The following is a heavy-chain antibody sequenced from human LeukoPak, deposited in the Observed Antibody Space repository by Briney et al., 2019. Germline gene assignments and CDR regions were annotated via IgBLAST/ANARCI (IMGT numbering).Heavy chain of an antibody. CDR3: AGGGTASYFDY. CDR2: INHSGST. D-gene: IGHD1-7*01. V-gene: IGHV4-34*01. Sequence: SETLSLTCAVYGGSFSGYYWSWIRQPPGKGLEWIGEINHSGSTNYNPSLKSRVTISVDTSKNQFSLKLSSVTAADTAVYYCAGGGTASYFDYWGQGTLVTVSS. J-gene: IGHJ4*03. CDR1: GGSFSGYY.